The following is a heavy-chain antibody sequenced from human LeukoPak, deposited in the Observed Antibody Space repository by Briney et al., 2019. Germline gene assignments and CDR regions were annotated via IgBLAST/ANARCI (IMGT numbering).Heavy chain of an antibody. CDR2: IYYSGST. D-gene: IGHD4-17*01. V-gene: IGHV4-59*01. CDR1: GGSISSYY. J-gene: IGHJ4*02. CDR3: ARVHGDYLFDY. Sequence: SAETLSLTCTVSGGSISSYYWSWIRQPPGKGLEWIGYIYYSGSTNYNPSLKSRVTISVDTSKNQFSLKLSSVTAADTAVYYCARVHGDYLFDYWGQGTLVTVSS.